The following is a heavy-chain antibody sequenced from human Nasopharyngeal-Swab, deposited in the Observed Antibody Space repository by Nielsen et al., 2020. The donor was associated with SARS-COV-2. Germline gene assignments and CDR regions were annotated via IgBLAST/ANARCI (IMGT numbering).Heavy chain of an antibody. CDR1: GGSISSSSYY. CDR3: ARDNRYYDFWSGGHAQEYYGMDV. V-gene: IGHV3-53*01. D-gene: IGHD3-3*01. Sequence: ETLSLTCTVSGGSISSSSYYWGWIRQAPGKGLEWVSVIYSGGSTYYADSVKGRFTISRDNSKNTLYLQMNSLRAEDTAVYYCARDNRYYDFWSGGHAQEYYGMDVWGQGTTVTVSS. CDR2: IYSGGST. J-gene: IGHJ6*02.